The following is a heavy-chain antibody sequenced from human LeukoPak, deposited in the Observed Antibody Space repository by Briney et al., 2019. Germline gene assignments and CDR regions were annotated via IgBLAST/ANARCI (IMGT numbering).Heavy chain of an antibody. J-gene: IGHJ3*02. CDR3: ANARSFDSRWAPDAFDI. CDR1: GFTVSSNY. D-gene: IGHD3-22*01. V-gene: IGHV3-9*01. CDR2: ISWNSGSI. Sequence: GGSLRLSCAASGFTVSSNYMAWVRQPPGKGLEWVSGISWNSGSIGYADSVKGRFTISRDNAKNSLYLQMNSLRAEDTALYYCANARSFDSRWAPDAFDIWGQGTMVTVSS.